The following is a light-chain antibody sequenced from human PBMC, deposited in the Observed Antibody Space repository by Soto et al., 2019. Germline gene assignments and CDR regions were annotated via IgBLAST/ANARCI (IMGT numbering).Light chain of an antibody. J-gene: IGKJ2*01. Sequence: EIVLTQSPGTLSLSPGERVTLSCRASQSVSGSQLAWYQQKPGQAPRLLIYGASSRASGVPDRFSGIASGTDFTFIISRLEPEDFGMFYCHQYGHVPHTFGQGTKLETK. CDR1: QSVSGSQ. CDR2: GAS. V-gene: IGKV3-20*01. CDR3: HQYGHVPHT.